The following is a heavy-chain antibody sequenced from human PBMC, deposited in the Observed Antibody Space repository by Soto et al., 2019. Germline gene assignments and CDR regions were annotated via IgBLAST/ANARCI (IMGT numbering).Heavy chain of an antibody. D-gene: IGHD3-16*01. V-gene: IGHV3-30*03. Sequence: GGSLRLSCAASGFTFNTYGMHWVRQAPGKGLEWVAVISYDGSDKYYADSVKGRFIISRDNSKNTLYLQMNSLRAEDTALYYCAISQDRGGRTTFIYWGQGTQVTVSS. CDR1: GFTFNTYG. CDR2: ISYDGSDK. CDR3: AISQDRGGRTTFIY. J-gene: IGHJ4*02.